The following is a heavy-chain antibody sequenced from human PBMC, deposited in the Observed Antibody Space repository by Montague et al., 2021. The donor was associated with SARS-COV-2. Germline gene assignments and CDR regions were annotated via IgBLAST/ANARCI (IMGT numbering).Heavy chain of an antibody. CDR3: ARGPTNNIGMVATRLDY. D-gene: IGHD5-12*01. Sequence: TLSLTCTVSGGSISSGGNYWSWIRQHPGKGLEWIGYIYNSGTTYYNPSLPSLKSRVDISVDTSKNQFSLKPTSVTAADTAVYYCARGPTNNIGMVATRLDYWGQGTLVTVSS. CDR2: IYNSGTT. J-gene: IGHJ4*02. CDR1: GGSISSGGNY. V-gene: IGHV4-31*03.